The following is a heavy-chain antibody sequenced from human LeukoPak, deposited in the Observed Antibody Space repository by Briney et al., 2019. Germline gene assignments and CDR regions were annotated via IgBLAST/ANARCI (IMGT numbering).Heavy chain of an antibody. D-gene: IGHD3-16*02. CDR2: ISSNGGST. Sequence: PGGSLRLSCADSGFTFSSYAMHWVRQAPGKGLEYVSAISSNGGSTYYANSVKGRFTISRDNSKNTLYLQMGSLRAEDMAVYYCARDGLITFGGVIARNWFDPWGQGTLVTVSS. J-gene: IGHJ5*02. V-gene: IGHV3-64*01. CDR1: GFTFSSYA. CDR3: ARDGLITFGGVIARNWFDP.